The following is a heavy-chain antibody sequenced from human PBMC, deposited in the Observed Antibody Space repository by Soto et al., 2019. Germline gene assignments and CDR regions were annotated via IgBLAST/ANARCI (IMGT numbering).Heavy chain of an antibody. J-gene: IGHJ5*02. Sequence: KPSETLSLTCTVSGGSISSGGYYWSWIRQHPGKGLEWIGYIYYSGSTYYNPSLKSRVTISVDTSKDQFSLKLSSVTAADTAVYYCARDLDGYYDSSGPSGFDPWGQGTLVTVSS. CDR3: ARDLDGYYDSSGPSGFDP. V-gene: IGHV4-31*03. D-gene: IGHD3-22*01. CDR1: GGSISSGGYY. CDR2: IYYSGST.